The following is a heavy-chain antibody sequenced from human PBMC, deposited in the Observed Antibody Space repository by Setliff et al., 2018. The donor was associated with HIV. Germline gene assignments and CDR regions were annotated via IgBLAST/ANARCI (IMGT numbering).Heavy chain of an antibody. CDR1: GGSISSTNYF. V-gene: IGHV4-39*02. J-gene: IGHJ6*03. CDR3: TRDKGYYYMDV. Sequence: PSETPSLTCTVSGGSISSTNYFWGWIRQPPGKGLEWIGTIYYHGSTYYNPSLKSRVTISIDTSKNQFSLQLTSVTAADTAVYYCTRDKGYYYMDVWGKGSTVTVSS. CDR2: IYYHGST.